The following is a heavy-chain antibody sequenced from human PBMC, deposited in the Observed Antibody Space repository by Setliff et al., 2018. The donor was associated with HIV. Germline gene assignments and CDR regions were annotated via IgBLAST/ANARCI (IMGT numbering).Heavy chain of an antibody. CDR2: IKQDGSDK. D-gene: IGHD6-13*01. J-gene: IGHJ5*02. Sequence: PGGSLRLSCAASGFTFSSFWMSWVRQAPGKGLEWVANIKQDGSDKFYVDSVKGRFTISRDNAKNSLYLQMNSLTAEDTAVYYCAKQTVSSSWSNWFDPWGQGTLVTVSS. CDR1: GFTFSSFW. CDR3: AKQTVSSSWSNWFDP. V-gene: IGHV3-7*02.